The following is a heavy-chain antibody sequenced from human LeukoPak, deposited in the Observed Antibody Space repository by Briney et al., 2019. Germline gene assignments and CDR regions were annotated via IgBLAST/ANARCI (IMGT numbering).Heavy chain of an antibody. D-gene: IGHD2-21*01. J-gene: IGHJ4*02. CDR3: AEMWPHYFDY. CDR1: GFTFSNYA. CDR2: IYGGGHGT. Sequence: GGSLRLSCAASGFTFSNYAMSWVRQGPGKGLECVSAIYGGGHGTYYADSVKGRSTISRDNSKNTLYLQMNSLRAEDTAVYYCAEMWPHYFDYWGQGTLVTVSS. V-gene: IGHV3-23*01.